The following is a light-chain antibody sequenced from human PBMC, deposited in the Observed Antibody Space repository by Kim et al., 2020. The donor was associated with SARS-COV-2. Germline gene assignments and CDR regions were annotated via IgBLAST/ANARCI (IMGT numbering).Light chain of an antibody. J-gene: IGKJ2*01. CDR3: QQYSDWPQGDT. CDR1: QSVNSY. CDR2: GAS. V-gene: IGKV3-15*01. Sequence: EIVMTQSPATLSVSPGERATLSCRASQSVNSYLAWYQQKPGQAPRLLIYGASTRATGIPARFSGSGSGTEFTLTISSLQPEDFAVYSCQQYSDWPQGDTFGQGTKLEI.